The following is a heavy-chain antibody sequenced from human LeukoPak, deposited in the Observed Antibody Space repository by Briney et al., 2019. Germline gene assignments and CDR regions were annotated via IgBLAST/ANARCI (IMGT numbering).Heavy chain of an antibody. Sequence: KPSETLSLTCTVSGGSMSSYYWSWIRQPPGKGLEWIGYIYYSGSTNYNPSLKSRVTISVDTSKNQFSLKLSSVTAADTAVYYCARGVGAKSGFDYWGQGTMVTVSS. CDR3: ARGVGAKSGFDY. V-gene: IGHV4-59*01. J-gene: IGHJ4*03. CDR1: GGSMSSYY. D-gene: IGHD1-26*01. CDR2: IYYSGST.